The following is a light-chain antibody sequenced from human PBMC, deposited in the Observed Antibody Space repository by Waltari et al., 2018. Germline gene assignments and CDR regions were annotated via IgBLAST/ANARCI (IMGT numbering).Light chain of an antibody. CDR2: AAS. Sequence: EIVLTQSPGTLSLAPGERSTLSCRASQSVSRTLAWYQQKPDQAPSLLIYAASTRATCIPDRFSGSGSGTDFSLTISRLEPEDFAVYYCQHYVRLPATFGQGTKVEIK. J-gene: IGKJ1*01. V-gene: IGKV3-20*01. CDR1: QSVSRT. CDR3: QHYVRLPAT.